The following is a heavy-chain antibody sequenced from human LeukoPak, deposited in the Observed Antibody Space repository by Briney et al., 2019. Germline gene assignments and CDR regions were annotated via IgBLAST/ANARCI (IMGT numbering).Heavy chain of an antibody. D-gene: IGHD6-19*01. CDR3: ARPVADTCAPLDY. Sequence: GGSLRLSCAASGFTFSSYEMNWVRQAPGKGLEWVSYISSSGSTIYYADSVRGRFTISRDNAENTLYLQMNSLRAEDTAVYYCARPVADTCAPLDYWGQGTLVTVSS. J-gene: IGHJ4*02. CDR1: GFTFSSYE. CDR2: ISSSGSTI. V-gene: IGHV3-48*03.